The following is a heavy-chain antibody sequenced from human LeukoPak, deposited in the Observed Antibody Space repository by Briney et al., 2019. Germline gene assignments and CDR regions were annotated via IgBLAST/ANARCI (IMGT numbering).Heavy chain of an antibody. D-gene: IGHD5-18*01. Sequence: GSLRLSCAASGFSVSTNDMSWARQAPGKGLEWVSTLYLDGRPYYADSVKGRFTVSKDNSKNTLYLQMDSLRAEDTAVYYCAVWILLRPHWGRGIPVTVSS. CDR1: GFSVSTND. V-gene: IGHV3-66*01. CDR3: AVWILLRPH. CDR2: LYLDGRP. J-gene: IGHJ4*02.